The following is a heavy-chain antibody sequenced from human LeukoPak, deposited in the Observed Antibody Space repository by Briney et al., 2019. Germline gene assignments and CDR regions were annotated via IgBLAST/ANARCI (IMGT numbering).Heavy chain of an antibody. D-gene: IGHD1-26*01. Sequence: PGGSLRLSCAASGFTFSSYAMNWVRQAPGKGLEWVSSIGTTNNYIYYADSLKGRFTISRDNAKNPLYLQMNSLRAEDTALYYCARGRYSGSYLLDYWGQGTLVTVSS. V-gene: IGHV3-21*01. CDR1: GFTFSSYA. CDR2: IGTTNNYI. CDR3: ARGRYSGSYLLDY. J-gene: IGHJ4*02.